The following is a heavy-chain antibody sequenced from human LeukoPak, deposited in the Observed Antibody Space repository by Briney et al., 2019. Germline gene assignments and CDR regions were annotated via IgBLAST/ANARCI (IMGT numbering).Heavy chain of an antibody. V-gene: IGHV3-21*01. Sequence: GGSLRLSCAASGFIFSSYSMNWVRQAPGKGLEWVSSISSSSSYIYYADSVKGRFTISRDNAKNSLYLQMNSLRAEDTAVYYCARDYGSGSYDYYGMDVWGKGTTVTVSS. CDR3: ARDYGSGSYDYYGMDV. D-gene: IGHD3-10*01. J-gene: IGHJ6*04. CDR2: ISSSSSYI. CDR1: GFIFSSYS.